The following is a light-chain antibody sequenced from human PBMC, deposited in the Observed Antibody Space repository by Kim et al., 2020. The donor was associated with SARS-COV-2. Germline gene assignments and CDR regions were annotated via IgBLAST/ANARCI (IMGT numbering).Light chain of an antibody. CDR1: SSDVGGYNY. V-gene: IGLV2-14*03. CDR2: DVS. CDR3: GSYRSTNTYV. Sequence: QSALTQPASVSGSPGQSITISCTGTSSDVGGYNYVSWYQQHPGKAPKVMIFDVSNRPSGVSNRFSGSKSGSTASLTISGLQAEDEADYYCGSYRSTNTYVFGTGTKVTVL. J-gene: IGLJ1*01.